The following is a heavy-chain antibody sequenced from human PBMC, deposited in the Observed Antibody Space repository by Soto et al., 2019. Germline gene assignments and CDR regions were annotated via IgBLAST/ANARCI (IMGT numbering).Heavy chain of an antibody. CDR2: IIPVLGTT. D-gene: IGHD1-20*01. J-gene: IGHJ5*01. V-gene: IGHV1-69*06. Sequence: QVQLVQSGAEVKRPGSSVKVSCKASGGTFSSYVISWVRQAPGQGLEWMGEIIPVLGTTNYAQKCQGRGTISADKSTSTTYKELSSLRPEETAVYYGARADNEYNGEFDSWGQGTLVTVSS. CDR3: ARADNEYNGEFDS. CDR1: GGTFSSYV.